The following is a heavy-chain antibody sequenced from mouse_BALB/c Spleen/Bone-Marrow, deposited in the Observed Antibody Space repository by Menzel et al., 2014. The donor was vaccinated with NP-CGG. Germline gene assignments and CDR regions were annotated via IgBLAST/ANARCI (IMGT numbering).Heavy chain of an antibody. D-gene: IGHD2-4*01. CDR2: ISGGGSYT. CDR1: GFTFSNYG. J-gene: IGHJ3*01. V-gene: IGHV5-9-2*01. Sequence: EVKLVESGGGLVKSGGSLKLSCAASGFTFSNYGMSWVRQTPAKRLEWVATISGGGSYTFYSDSVKGRFTISRDNAKNNLYLQLNSLRSEDTALDYCARQAYYDQTEVSVVYWGKGSLVGVTA. CDR3: ARQAYYDQTEVSVVY.